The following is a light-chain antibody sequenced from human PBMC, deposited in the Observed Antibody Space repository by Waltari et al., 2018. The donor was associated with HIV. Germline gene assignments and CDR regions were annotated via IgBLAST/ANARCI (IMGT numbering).Light chain of an antibody. V-gene: IGLV7-43*01. CDR1: TGPVGNGHY. J-gene: IGLJ2*01. CDR2: SST. CDR3: MLFFRTSYL. Sequence: QTVVTQEPSLTVSPGGTITLTCSSATGPVGNGHYVNWFQQKPGQPPRPLIYSSTRRHPLTPERFSGSLVGDRAALTLSNVWPEDHADYYCMLFFRTSYLFGGGTKVTVL.